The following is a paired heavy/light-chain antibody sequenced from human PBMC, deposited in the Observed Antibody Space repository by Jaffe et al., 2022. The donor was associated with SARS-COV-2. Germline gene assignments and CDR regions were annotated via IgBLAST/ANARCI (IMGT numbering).Light chain of an antibody. V-gene: IGLV2-14*03. CDR2: DVS. J-gene: IGLJ3*02. Sequence: QSALTQPASVSGSPGQSITISCTGTSSDVGGYTYVSWYQQHPGKAPKLMIYDVSNRPSGVSNRFSGSKSGNTASLTISGLRAEDEADYYCCSYTRSRSLVFGGGTKLTVL. CDR3: CSYTRSRSLV. CDR1: SSDVGGYTY.
Heavy chain of an antibody. Sequence: QLQLQESGPGLVKPSETLSLTCTVSGGSISGTTYYWGWIRQPPGKGLEWIGSIYYRGSTYSNPSLKSRLTISVDTSKNQFSLKLTSVTAADSAVYYCARQSCGGDCYSGVGNFDYWGQGTLVTVSS. D-gene: IGHD2-21*02. CDR1: GGSISGTTYY. V-gene: IGHV4-39*01. CDR2: IYYRGST. CDR3: ARQSCGGDCYSGVGNFDY. J-gene: IGHJ4*02.